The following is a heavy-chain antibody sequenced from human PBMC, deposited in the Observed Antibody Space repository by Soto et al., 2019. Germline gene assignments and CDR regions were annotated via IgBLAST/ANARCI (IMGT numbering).Heavy chain of an antibody. V-gene: IGHV4-31*11. J-gene: IGHJ4*02. Sequence: SEPLSLTCAVSRVSITSSCYYWSWIRQHPGKGLEWIGDIYNSGSTHYNPSLKSRVSILLDTSNNQFSLKLTSVTAADTAVYYCERYNEDREMTKIYSFEYWGQGTAVT. CDR3: ERYNEDREMTKIYSFEY. D-gene: IGHD1-20*01. CDR1: RVSITSSCYY. CDR2: IYNSGST.